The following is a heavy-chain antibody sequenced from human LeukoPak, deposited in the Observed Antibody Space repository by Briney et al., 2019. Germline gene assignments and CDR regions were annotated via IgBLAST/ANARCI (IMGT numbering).Heavy chain of an antibody. V-gene: IGHV4-61*02. CDR2: IYTSGST. CDR1: GGSISSGSYY. CDR3: ARHQTKNIVLLWFGGLDY. J-gene: IGHJ4*02. D-gene: IGHD3-10*01. Sequence: SETLSLTCTVSGGSISSGSYYWSWIRQPAGKGLEWIGRIYTSGSTNYNPSLKSRVTISVDTSKNQFSLKLSSVTAADTAVYYCARHQTKNIVLLWFGGLDYWGQGTLVTVSS.